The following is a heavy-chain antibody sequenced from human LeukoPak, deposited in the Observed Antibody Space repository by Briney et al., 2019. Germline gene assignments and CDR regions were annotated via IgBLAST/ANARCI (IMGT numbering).Heavy chain of an antibody. Sequence: SETLSLTCTVSGGSISSYYWSWIRQPPGKGLDWIGYISYPGSTNYNPSLNSRVTISIDTSKNQFSLKLSSVTAADTAVYYCATYSSGWYPYYFDYWGQGTLVTVSS. CDR2: ISYPGST. CDR1: GGSISSYY. D-gene: IGHD6-19*01. J-gene: IGHJ4*02. V-gene: IGHV4-59*01. CDR3: ATYSSGWYPYYFDY.